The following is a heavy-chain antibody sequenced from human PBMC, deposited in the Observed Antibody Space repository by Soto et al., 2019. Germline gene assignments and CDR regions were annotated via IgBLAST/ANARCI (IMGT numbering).Heavy chain of an antibody. Sequence: QVQLQQWGAGLLKPSETLSLTCAVYGGSFSGYYWSWIRQPPGKGLEWIGKINHSGSTNYNPSLKSRFSISVDTSKKQSSLKRSSVTAADTAVYYWARDATMVRGVSLDCWGQGTLVTVSS. CDR2: INHSGST. D-gene: IGHD3-10*01. CDR1: GGSFSGYY. J-gene: IGHJ4*02. CDR3: ARDATMVRGVSLDC. V-gene: IGHV4-34*01.